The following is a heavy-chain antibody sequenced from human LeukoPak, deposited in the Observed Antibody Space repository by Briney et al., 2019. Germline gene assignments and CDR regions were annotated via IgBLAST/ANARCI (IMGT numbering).Heavy chain of an antibody. D-gene: IGHD3-10*01. CDR2: ISSSSSYM. CDR3: ARPQDPMVRGVPSDY. J-gene: IGHJ4*02. CDR1: GFTFSSYS. Sequence: GGSLRLSCAASGFTFSSYSMNWVRQAPGKGLEWVSSISSSSSYMYYADSVKGRFTISRDNAKNSLYLQMNSLRAEDTAVYYCARPQDPMVRGVPSDYWGQGTLVTVSS. V-gene: IGHV3-21*01.